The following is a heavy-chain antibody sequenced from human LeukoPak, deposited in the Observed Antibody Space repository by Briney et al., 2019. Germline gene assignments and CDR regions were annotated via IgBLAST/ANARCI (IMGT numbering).Heavy chain of an antibody. Sequence: SETLSLTCTVSGGSISSGGYYWSWIRQHPGKGLERIGYIYYSGSTYYNPSLKSRVTISVDTSKNQFSLKLSSVTAADTAVYYCAREAKLGMGDYWGQGTLVTVSS. CDR3: AREAKLGMGDY. D-gene: IGHD7-27*01. J-gene: IGHJ4*02. CDR2: IYYSGST. V-gene: IGHV4-31*03. CDR1: GGSISSGGYY.